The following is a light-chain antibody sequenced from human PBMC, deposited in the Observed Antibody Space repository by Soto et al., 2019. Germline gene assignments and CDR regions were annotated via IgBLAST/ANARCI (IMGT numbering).Light chain of an antibody. V-gene: IGKV3-11*01. J-gene: IGKJ4*01. CDR2: DSY. Sequence: EIVLTQSPATLSLSPGETATLSCRASQSVRSSLAGYQQKPGQARRLLIYDSYNRATGIPARFSGSGSGTDFTPTVSSLEPDDFARYYRQQRSNCPLTCGGGTKVEI. CDR3: QQRSNCPLT. CDR1: QSVRSS.